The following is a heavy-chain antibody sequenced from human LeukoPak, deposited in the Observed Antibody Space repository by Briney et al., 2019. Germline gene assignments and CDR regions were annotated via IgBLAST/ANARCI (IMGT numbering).Heavy chain of an antibody. Sequence: GGSLRLSCAASGFTFSSYVMSWVRQAPGKGLEWVSGISAGGGGTYYADSVKGRFSISRDNSKNTLYLQMNSLRAEDTAVCYCARARGTTGTTRIAFDIWGKGTMVTVSS. CDR1: GFTFSSYV. D-gene: IGHD1-1*01. CDR3: ARARGTTGTTRIAFDI. CDR2: ISAGGGGT. J-gene: IGHJ3*02. V-gene: IGHV3-23*01.